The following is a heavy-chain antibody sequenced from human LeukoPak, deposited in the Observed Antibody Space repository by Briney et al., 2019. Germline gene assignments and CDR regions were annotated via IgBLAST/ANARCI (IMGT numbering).Heavy chain of an antibody. J-gene: IGHJ4*02. CDR2: IRPDGNDV. CDR3: ARDRAYKAFDY. CDR1: GFTFFSSW. V-gene: IGHV3-7*04. D-gene: IGHD3-16*01. Sequence: GGALRLSCAAPGFTFFSSWMNWVRQAPGEGLEWVASIRPDGNDVSYVDSVKGRFTISRDNAKNSLFLQMISLRAEDTAVYYCARDRAYKAFDYWGQGALVTVSS.